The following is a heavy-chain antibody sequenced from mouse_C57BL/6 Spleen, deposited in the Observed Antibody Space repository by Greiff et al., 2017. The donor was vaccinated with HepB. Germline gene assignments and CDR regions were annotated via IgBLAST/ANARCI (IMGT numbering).Heavy chain of an antibody. V-gene: IGHV1-15*01. D-gene: IGHD1-1*01. CDR3: TRPYGSSSRWYFDV. Sequence: QVQLQQSGAELVRPGASVTLSCKASGYTFTDYEMHWVKQTPVHGLEWIGAIDPETGGTAYNQKFKGKAILTADKSSSTAYMELRSLTSEDSAVYYCTRPYGSSSRWYFDVWGTGTTVTVSS. J-gene: IGHJ1*03. CDR1: GYTFTDYE. CDR2: IDPETGGT.